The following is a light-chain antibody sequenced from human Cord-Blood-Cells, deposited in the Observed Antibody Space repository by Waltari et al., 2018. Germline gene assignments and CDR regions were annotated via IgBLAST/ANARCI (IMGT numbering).Light chain of an antibody. CDR2: WAS. Sequence: DIVMTQSPDSLAVSLGERVTINCKSSQSVLYSSNNKNYLAWYQQKPGQPPKLLIYWASTRESGVPDRVSGSGSGTDFTLTISSLQAEDVAVYYCQQYYSTPYTFGQGTKLEIK. CDR3: QQYYSTPYT. J-gene: IGKJ2*01. CDR1: QSVLYSSNNKNY. V-gene: IGKV4-1*01.